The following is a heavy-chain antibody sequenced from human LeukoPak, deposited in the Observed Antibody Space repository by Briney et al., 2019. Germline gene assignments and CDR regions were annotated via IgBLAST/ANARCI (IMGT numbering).Heavy chain of an antibody. J-gene: IGHJ4*02. CDR1: GFTFSHYE. V-gene: IGHV3-48*03. CDR2: ISSSGYTI. CDR3: ARDWCSGQSCYLDY. D-gene: IGHD2-15*01. Sequence: PGGSLRLSCEASGFTFSHYEMNWVRQAPGKGLEWVSYISSSGYTIYYADSVKGRFTISRDNAKNSLYLQMNRLRAEDTAVYYCARDWCSGQSCYLDYWGQGTLVTVSS.